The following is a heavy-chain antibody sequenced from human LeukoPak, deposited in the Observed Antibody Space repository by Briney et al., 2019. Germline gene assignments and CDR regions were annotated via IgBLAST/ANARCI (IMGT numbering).Heavy chain of an antibody. J-gene: IGHJ4*02. Sequence: SETLSLTCTVSGGSISSYYWSWIRRPPGKGLEWIGYIYYSGSTNYNPSLKSRVTISVDTSKNQFSLKLSSVTAADTAVYYCARSGSWTLNFHSWGQGTLVTVSS. D-gene: IGHD6-13*01. CDR1: GGSISSYY. CDR2: IYYSGST. V-gene: IGHV4-59*01. CDR3: ARSGSWTLNFHS.